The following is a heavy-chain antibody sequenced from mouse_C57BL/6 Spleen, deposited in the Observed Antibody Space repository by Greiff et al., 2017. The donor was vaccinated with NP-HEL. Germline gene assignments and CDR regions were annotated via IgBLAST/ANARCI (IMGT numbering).Heavy chain of an antibody. CDR1: GYTFTSYW. J-gene: IGHJ4*01. CDR2: IYPSDSET. V-gene: IGHV1-61*01. Sequence: VQLQQPGAELVRPGSSVKLSCKASGYTFTSYWMDWVKQRPGQGLEWIGNIYPSDSETHYNQKFKDKATLTVDKSSSTAYMQLSSLTSEDSAVYYCARESPYAMDYWGQGTSVTVSS. CDR3: ARESPYAMDY.